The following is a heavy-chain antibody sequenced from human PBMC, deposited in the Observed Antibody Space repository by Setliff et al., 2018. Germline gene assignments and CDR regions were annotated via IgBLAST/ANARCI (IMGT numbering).Heavy chain of an antibody. D-gene: IGHD3-3*01. J-gene: IGHJ5*02. Sequence: ASVQVSCQASGYTFRQSIVSWVRQAPGQGLEWLGWIGVYSGNTYSAQRFQGRVSLTTDESTNTAYLELRGLRSDDTAVYYCMRLVRFCSRTVCQRTSGDEAWGQGTLVTVSS. CDR3: MRLVRFCSRTVCQRTSGDEA. CDR1: GYTFRQSI. V-gene: IGHV1-18*01. CDR2: IGVYSGNT.